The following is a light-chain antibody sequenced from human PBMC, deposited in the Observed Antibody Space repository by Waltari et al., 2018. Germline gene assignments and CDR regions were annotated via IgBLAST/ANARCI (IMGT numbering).Light chain of an antibody. Sequence: QSALTQPASVSGSPGQSITISCTGTSSDIGGYNFVSWYQQYPGKVPKLIIYDVNNRPLGVSNRFSGSKSGDTASLTISGLQAEDEADYYCSSYISSDIPVVFGGGTKLTVL. CDR2: DVN. V-gene: IGLV2-14*03. J-gene: IGLJ2*01. CDR1: SSDIGGYNF. CDR3: SSYISSDIPVV.